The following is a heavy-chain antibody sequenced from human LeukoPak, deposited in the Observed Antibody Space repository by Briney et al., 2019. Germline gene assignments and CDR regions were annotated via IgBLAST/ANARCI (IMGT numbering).Heavy chain of an antibody. CDR3: ARLALYGSGMYGNWFDP. V-gene: IGHV5-10-1*01. J-gene: IGHJ5*02. Sequence: GGSLRLSCAASGFTFSSYAMSWVRQAPGKGLEWMGRIDPSDSYTNYSPSFQGHVTISADKSTSTAYLQWSSLKASDTAMYYCARLALYGSGMYGNWFDPWGQGTLVTVSS. CDR1: GFTFSSYA. CDR2: IDPSDSYT. D-gene: IGHD3-10*01.